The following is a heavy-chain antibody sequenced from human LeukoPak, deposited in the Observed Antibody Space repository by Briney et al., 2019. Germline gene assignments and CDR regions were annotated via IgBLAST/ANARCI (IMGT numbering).Heavy chain of an antibody. J-gene: IGHJ4*02. Sequence: GGSLRLSCSASGITFSKYAMGWVRQAPGTGLEWISGISGIGTSTYYTDSVKGRFTISRDNSKSTLYLQMNSLRAEDTAVYYCARDFVGITGTTPYYWGQGTLVTVSS. V-gene: IGHV3-23*01. D-gene: IGHD1-7*01. CDR2: ISGIGTST. CDR3: ARDFVGITGTTPYY. CDR1: GITFSKYA.